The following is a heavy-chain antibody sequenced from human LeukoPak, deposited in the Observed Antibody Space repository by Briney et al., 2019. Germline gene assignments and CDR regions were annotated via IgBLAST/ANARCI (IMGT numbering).Heavy chain of an antibody. V-gene: IGHV4-4*02. CDR3: ARGSLTMVRASYFDY. Sequence: SETLSLTCAVSGGSISNSNWWSWVRQPPGKGLEWIGEIYHSGSTNYNPSLKSRVTISVDKSTNQFSLKLSSVTAADTAVFYCARGSLTMVRASYFDYWGQGTLVTVSS. CDR2: IYHSGST. D-gene: IGHD3-10*01. J-gene: IGHJ4*02. CDR1: GGSISNSNW.